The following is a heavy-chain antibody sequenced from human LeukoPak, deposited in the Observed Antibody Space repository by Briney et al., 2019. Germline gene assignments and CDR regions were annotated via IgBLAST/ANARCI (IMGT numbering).Heavy chain of an antibody. CDR1: GGSISSYY. J-gene: IGHJ6*03. V-gene: IGHV4-59*01. CDR3: ARGGSGWLSCYYYMDV. D-gene: IGHD6-19*01. Sequence: PSETLSLTCTVSGGSISSYYWSWIRQPPGKGLEWIGYIYYSGSTNYNPSLKSRVTISVDTSKNQFSLKLSSVTAADTAVYYCARGGSGWLSCYYYMDVWGKGTTVTVSS. CDR2: IYYSGST.